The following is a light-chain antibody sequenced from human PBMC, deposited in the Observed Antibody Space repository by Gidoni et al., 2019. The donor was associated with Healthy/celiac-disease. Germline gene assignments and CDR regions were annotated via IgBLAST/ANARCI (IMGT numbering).Light chain of an antibody. Sequence: PISCTGTSSDVGSYNLVSWYQQHPGKAPKLMIYEVSKRPSGVSNRFSGSKSGNPASLTISGLQAEDEADYYCCSYAGSSTWVFGGGTKLTVL. CDR3: CSYAGSSTWV. J-gene: IGLJ3*02. V-gene: IGLV2-23*02. CDR1: SSDVGSYNL. CDR2: EVS.